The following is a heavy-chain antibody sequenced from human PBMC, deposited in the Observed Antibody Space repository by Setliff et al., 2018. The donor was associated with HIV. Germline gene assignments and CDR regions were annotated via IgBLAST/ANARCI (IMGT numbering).Heavy chain of an antibody. J-gene: IGHJ6*02. CDR3: ARSVIGYYYYGMDV. Sequence: QPGGSLRLSCAASGFTFSSYTMSWVRQTPGKGLEWVSVISYDGSNKYYADSVKGRFTISRDNSKNTLYLQMNSLRAEDTAVYYCARSVIGYYYYGMDVWGQGTLVTVSS. D-gene: IGHD3-10*01. CDR1: GFTFSSYT. CDR2: ISYDGSNK. V-gene: IGHV3-30*04.